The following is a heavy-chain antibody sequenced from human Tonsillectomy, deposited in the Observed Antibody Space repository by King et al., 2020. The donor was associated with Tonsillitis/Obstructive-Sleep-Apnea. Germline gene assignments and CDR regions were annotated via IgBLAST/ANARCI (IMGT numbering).Heavy chain of an antibody. J-gene: IGHJ6*03. CDR1: GYTFISYG. D-gene: IGHD5-18*01. CDR3: ARVWGGDTGMLTSFYYYYYWDV. V-gene: IGHV1-18*01. CDR2: ISGYNGNT. Sequence: QLVQSGAEVKKPGASVKVSCKASGYTFISYGFSWVRQAPGQGLEWMGWISGYNGNTNYAQKFQGRVTMTTDTSTSTGYMELRSLRSADTAVYYCARVWGGDTGMLTSFYYYYYWDVWGKGTTVTVSS.